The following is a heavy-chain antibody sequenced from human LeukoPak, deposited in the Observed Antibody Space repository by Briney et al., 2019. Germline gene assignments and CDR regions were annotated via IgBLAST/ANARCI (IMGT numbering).Heavy chain of an antibody. CDR1: AGSISSYY. J-gene: IGHJ5*02. CDR2: IYTSGST. CDR3: ARVGIYSGYDYGGGWFDP. D-gene: IGHD5-12*01. V-gene: IGHV4-4*07. Sequence: DPSETLSLTCTVSAGSISSYYWSWIRQPAGKGLEWIGRIYTSGSTNYNPSLKSRVTMSVDTSKNQFSLKLSSVTAADTAVYYCARVGIYSGYDYGGGWFDPWGQGTLVTVSS.